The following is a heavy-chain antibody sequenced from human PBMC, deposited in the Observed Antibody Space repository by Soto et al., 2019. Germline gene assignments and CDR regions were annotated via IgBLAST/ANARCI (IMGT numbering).Heavy chain of an antibody. V-gene: IGHV4-39*01. J-gene: IGHJ4*02. CDR2: IYYSGST. D-gene: IGHD3-3*01. Sequence: SETLSLTCTVSGGSISSSSYYWGWIRQPPGKGLEWIGSIYYSGSTYYNPSLKSRVTISVDTSKNQFSLKLSSVTAADTAVYYCARHPPYYDFWSGYYTRGDYFDYWGQGTLVTVSS. CDR1: GGSISSSSYY. CDR3: ARHPPYYDFWSGYYTRGDYFDY.